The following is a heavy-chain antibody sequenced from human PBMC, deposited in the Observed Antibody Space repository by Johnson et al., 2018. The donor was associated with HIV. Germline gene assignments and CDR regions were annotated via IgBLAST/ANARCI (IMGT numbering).Heavy chain of an antibody. CDR3: ARDSVGARGAFDI. Sequence: QLLESAGGVLRPAPSPTLSPPASSFTFDDSRLSWVRQAPGTGLEWVSGFTWNRGRTGYADSVTGRFTISRDNAKNSLNLQRNSLRAEDTALYYCARDSVGARGAFDIWGQGTMVTVSS. V-gene: IGHV3-20*03. J-gene: IGHJ3*02. D-gene: IGHD1-26*01. CDR1: SFTFDDSR. CDR2: FTWNRGRT.